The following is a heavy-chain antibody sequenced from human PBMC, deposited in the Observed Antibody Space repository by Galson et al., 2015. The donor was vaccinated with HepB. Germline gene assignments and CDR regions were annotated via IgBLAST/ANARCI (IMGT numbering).Heavy chain of an antibody. CDR3: ARVYTVTPDYYGMDV. V-gene: IGHV1-18*04. CDR1: GYTFTSYG. D-gene: IGHD4-17*01. Sequence: CKASGYTFTSYGISWVRQAPGQGLEWMGWISAYNGNTNYAQKLQGRVTMTTDTSTSTAYMELRSLRSDDTAVYYCARVYTVTPDYYGMDVWGQGTTVTVSS. J-gene: IGHJ6*02. CDR2: ISAYNGNT.